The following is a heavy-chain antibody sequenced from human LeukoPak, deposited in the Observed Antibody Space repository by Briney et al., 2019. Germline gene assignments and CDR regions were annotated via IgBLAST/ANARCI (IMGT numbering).Heavy chain of an antibody. Sequence: SETLSLTCTVSGVSINSYYWTWIRQSAGKGLEWIGRMYSSGSTNYNPPLKSRVSMSVDTSKNQFSVKLTSVTAADTAVYYCARGGKATVVTMWGQGILVTVSS. CDR1: GVSINSYY. D-gene: IGHD4-23*01. V-gene: IGHV4-4*07. J-gene: IGHJ4*02. CDR3: ARGGKATVVTM. CDR2: MYSSGST.